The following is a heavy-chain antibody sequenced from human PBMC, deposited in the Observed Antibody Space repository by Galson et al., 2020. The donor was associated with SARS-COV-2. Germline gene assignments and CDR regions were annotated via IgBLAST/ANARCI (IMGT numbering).Heavy chain of an antibody. J-gene: IGHJ6*03. CDR2: IIPIFGTA. CDR3: ARAGWYYDSSGPYYYYMDV. D-gene: IGHD3-22*01. V-gene: IGHV1-69*13. CDR1: GGTFSSYA. Sequence: SVKVSCKASGGTFSSYAISWVRQAPGQGLEWMGGIIPIFGTANYAQKFQGRVTITADESTSTAYMELSSLRSEDTAVYYCARAGWYYDSSGPYYYYMDVWGKGTTVTVSS.